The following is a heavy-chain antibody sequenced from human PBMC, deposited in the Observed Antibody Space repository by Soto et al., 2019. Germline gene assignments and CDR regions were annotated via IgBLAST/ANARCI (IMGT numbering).Heavy chain of an antibody. V-gene: IGHV3-33*01. Sequence: GGSLRLSCAASGFTFSSYGMHWVRQAPGKGLEWVAVIWYDGSNKYYADSVKGRFTISRDNSKNTLYLQMNSLRAEDTAVYYCASDIGSGYLDFWGQGTLVTVSS. CDR2: IWYDGSNK. D-gene: IGHD2-15*01. CDR1: GFTFSSYG. J-gene: IGHJ4*02. CDR3: ASDIGSGYLDF.